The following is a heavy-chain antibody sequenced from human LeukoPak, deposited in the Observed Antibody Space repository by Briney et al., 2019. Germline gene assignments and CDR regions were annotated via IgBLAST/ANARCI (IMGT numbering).Heavy chain of an antibody. CDR2: IYTSGST. CDR3: ARDSVADASYYFDY. V-gene: IGHV4-4*07. CDR1: DGSISSYY. Sequence: SETLSLTCTVSDGSISSYYWSWIRQPAGKGLEWIGRIYTSGSTNYNPSLKSRVTMSVDTSKNQFSLKLSSVTAADTAVYYCARDSVADASYYFDYWGQGTLVTVSS. J-gene: IGHJ4*02. D-gene: IGHD6-19*01.